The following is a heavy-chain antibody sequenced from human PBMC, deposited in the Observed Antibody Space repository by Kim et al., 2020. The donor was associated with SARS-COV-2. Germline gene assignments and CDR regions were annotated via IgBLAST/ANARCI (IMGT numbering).Heavy chain of an antibody. D-gene: IGHD2-15*01. CDR3: AKDKVGVEAFYYYYGMDV. V-gene: IGHV3-9*01. J-gene: IGHJ6*02. Sequence: KGRFTITRDNAKNSLYLQMNSLGAEDTALYYCAKDKVGVEAFYYYYGMDVWGQGTTVTVSS.